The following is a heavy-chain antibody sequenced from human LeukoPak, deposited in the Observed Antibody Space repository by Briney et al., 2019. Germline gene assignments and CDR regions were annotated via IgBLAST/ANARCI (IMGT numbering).Heavy chain of an antibody. D-gene: IGHD6-19*01. V-gene: IGHV4-59*08. Sequence: AETLSLTCTVSGGSITSYYWSWIRQPPGKGLEWIGYIYSSGTTNYNPSLKGRVTMSVDTSKNQFSLKLGSVTAADTAVYYCARLYTSGYFTGDYWGQGTLVTVSS. J-gene: IGHJ4*02. CDR2: IYSSGTT. CDR3: ARLYTSGYFTGDY. CDR1: GGSITSYY.